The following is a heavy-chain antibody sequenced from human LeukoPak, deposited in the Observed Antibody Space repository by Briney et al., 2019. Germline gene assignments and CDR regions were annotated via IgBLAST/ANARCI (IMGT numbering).Heavy chain of an antibody. J-gene: IGHJ4*02. D-gene: IGHD3-22*01. Sequence: GGSLRLSCTASGFTFSGYWMQWVRQAPGKGLVWVSRINNDESSTNYADVVKGRFIISRDNAKNRLFLQMNSLRAEDTAVYFCARVAHNSSGYYFSDYWGQGTLVTVSS. V-gene: IGHV3-74*01. CDR2: INNDESST. CDR1: GFTFSGYW. CDR3: ARVAHNSSGYYFSDY.